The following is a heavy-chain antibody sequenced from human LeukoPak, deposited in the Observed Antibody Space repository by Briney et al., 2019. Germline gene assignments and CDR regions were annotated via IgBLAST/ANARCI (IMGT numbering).Heavy chain of an antibody. CDR3: ARAHGAMAEKRYYFDY. CDR1: GGSISSYY. V-gene: IGHV4-4*07. J-gene: IGHJ4*02. Sequence: SETLSLTCTVSGGSISSYYWSWIRQPAGTALEWIGRIYTSGTITYNPSLKSRVTISVDTSKNQFSLKLSSVTAADTAVYYCARAHGAMAEKRYYFDYWGQGTLVTVSS. D-gene: IGHD5-18*01. CDR2: IYTSGTI.